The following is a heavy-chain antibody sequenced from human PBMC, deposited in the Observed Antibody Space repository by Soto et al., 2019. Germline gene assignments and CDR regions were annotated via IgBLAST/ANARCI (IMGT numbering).Heavy chain of an antibody. Sequence: QVQLVQSGAEVKKPGASVKVSCMASRYTFTSSAMHWVRQAPGQRLEWMGWISAGNGNTKYSQKFQGRVTITRDTSASTAYMELSSLRSEDTAVYYCARGLYNPFDYWGQGTLVTVSS. V-gene: IGHV1-3*01. CDR2: ISAGNGNT. CDR3: ARGLYNPFDY. CDR1: RYTFTSSA. J-gene: IGHJ4*02. D-gene: IGHD1-20*01.